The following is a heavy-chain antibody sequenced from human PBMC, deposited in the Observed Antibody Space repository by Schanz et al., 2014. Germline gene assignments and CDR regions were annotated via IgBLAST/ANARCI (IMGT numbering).Heavy chain of an antibody. CDR2: IHYSGNT. Sequence: QVQLQESGPGLVKSSETLSLTCTVSGGSVSTYYWHWIRQPPGKGLEWIGYIHYSGNTNYNSSLKRRVTISVDTSKNQFSLKLSSVTAADTAVYYCARGGRTTYNYYYGMDVWGQGTTV. V-gene: IGHV4-59*02. J-gene: IGHJ6*02. D-gene: IGHD1-1*01. CDR1: GGSVSTYY. CDR3: ARGGRTTYNYYYGMDV.